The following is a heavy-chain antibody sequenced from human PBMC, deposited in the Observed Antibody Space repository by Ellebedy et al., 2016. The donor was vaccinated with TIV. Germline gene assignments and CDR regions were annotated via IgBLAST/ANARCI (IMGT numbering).Heavy chain of an antibody. Sequence: GSLRLSCTVSGGSITYYYWSWIRQPPGKGPEYIGYIYSSGNTNYNPSLKSRVTISVDTSKNQFSLKLSSVTAADTAVYYCVRGPWGELGKADFGLWGQGTLVTVSS. CDR2: IYSSGNT. J-gene: IGHJ4*02. V-gene: IGHV4-59*01. CDR3: VRGPWGELGKADFGL. CDR1: GGSITYYY. D-gene: IGHD7-27*01.